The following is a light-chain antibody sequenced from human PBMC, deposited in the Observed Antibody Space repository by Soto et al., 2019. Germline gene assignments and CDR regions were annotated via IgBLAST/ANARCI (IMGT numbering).Light chain of an antibody. CDR2: LGS. CDR3: MQALQTPPFT. J-gene: IGKJ1*01. CDR1: HSLLYTNGVIY. V-gene: IGKV2-28*01. Sequence: IVMTQSTLSLPVTPGEPASISCRSSHSLLYTNGVIYIYWYRQKPGQSPQLLIYLGSNRASGVPDRFSASGSGTDFTLKISRVEAEDFGIYYCMQALQTPPFTFGQGTKVDIK.